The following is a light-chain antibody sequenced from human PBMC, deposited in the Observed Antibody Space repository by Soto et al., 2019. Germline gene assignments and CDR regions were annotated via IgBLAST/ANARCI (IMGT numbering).Light chain of an antibody. J-gene: IGKJ5*01. Sequence: TQSPSSLSVSVGDRVTITCRTSQNINAWLAWYLQKPGQSPQLLIYFGSYRASGVPDRFSGSGSGTDFTLRISRVEAEDFGIYYCMQALQIPINFGQGTRLEIK. CDR1: QNINAW. CDR2: FGS. CDR3: MQALQIPIN. V-gene: IGKV2-28*01.